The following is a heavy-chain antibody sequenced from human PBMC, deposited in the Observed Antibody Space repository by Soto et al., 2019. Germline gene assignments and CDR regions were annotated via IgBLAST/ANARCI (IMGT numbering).Heavy chain of an antibody. D-gene: IGHD6-6*01. V-gene: IGHV4-31*03. CDR3: ARSYSSSSHFDY. CDR2: IYYSGST. Sequence: PSETLSLTCTVSGGSISSGGYYWSWIRQHPGKGLEWIGYIYYSGSTYYNPSLKSRVTISVDTSKNQFSLKLSSVTAADTAVYYCARSYSSSSHFDYWGQGTLVTVS. CDR1: GGSISSGGYY. J-gene: IGHJ4*02.